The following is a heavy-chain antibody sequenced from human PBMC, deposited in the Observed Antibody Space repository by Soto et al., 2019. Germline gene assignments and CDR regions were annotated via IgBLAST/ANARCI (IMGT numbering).Heavy chain of an antibody. CDR2: IIPFIGTA. D-gene: IGHD4-4*01. V-gene: IGHV1-69*18. Sequence: QVQLVQSGAEVKKPGSSVTVSCKASGGTFSSYAISWVRQAPGQGLEWMGRIIPFIGTANYAQKFQGRVTITADESTSTAFMELTSPRSEGTAGDYCARVVMTTVPASYYYGMDVWGQGTTVTVSS. J-gene: IGHJ6*02. CDR3: ARVVMTTVPASYYYGMDV. CDR1: GGTFSSYA.